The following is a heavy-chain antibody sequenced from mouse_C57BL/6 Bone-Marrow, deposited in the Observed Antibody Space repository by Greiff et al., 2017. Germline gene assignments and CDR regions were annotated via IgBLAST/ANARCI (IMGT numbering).Heavy chain of an antibody. D-gene: IGHD2-2*01. CDR3: ARILWLRRLYYFDY. V-gene: IGHV5-16*01. CDR1: GFTFSDYY. J-gene: IGHJ2*01. Sequence: EVQVVASEGGLVQPGSSMKLSCTASGFTFSDYYMAWVRQVPEKGLEWVANINYDGSSTYYLDSLKSRFIISRDNAKNILYLQMSSLKSEDTATYYCARILWLRRLYYFDYWGQGTTLTVSS. CDR2: INYDGSST.